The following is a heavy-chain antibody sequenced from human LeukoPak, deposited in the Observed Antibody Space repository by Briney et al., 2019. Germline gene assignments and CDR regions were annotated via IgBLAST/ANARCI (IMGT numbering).Heavy chain of an antibody. CDR1: GASISSGGYY. CDR3: ARGPDSSSSNWFDP. J-gene: IGHJ5*02. D-gene: IGHD6-6*01. V-gene: IGHV4-31*03. CDR2: IYYSGSA. Sequence: PSQTLSLTCTVSGASISSGGYYWSWIRQHPGKGLEWIGYIYYSGSAYYNPSLKSRVTISVDTSKNHLSLKLSSVTAADTAVYYCARGPDSSSSNWFDPWGQGTLVTVSS.